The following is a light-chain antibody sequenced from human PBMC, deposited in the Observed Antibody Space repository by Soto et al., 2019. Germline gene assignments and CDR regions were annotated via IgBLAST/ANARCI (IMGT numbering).Light chain of an antibody. CDR1: QSVRSN. CDR3: QQLNSYPLT. J-gene: IGKJ4*01. CDR2: GAS. Sequence: EIVMTQSPATLSVSPGERATLSCRASQSVRSNLAWYQQKPGQSPRLLIYGASTRATGIPDRFSGSGSGTDFTLTISSLQPEDFATYYCQQLNSYPLTFGGGTKVDIK. V-gene: IGKV3D-15*01.